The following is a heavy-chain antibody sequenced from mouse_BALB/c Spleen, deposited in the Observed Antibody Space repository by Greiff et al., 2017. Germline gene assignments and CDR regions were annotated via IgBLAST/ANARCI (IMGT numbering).Heavy chain of an antibody. V-gene: IGHV2-9*02. J-gene: IGHJ3*01. CDR3: ARDYRYDQAWFAY. D-gene: IGHD2-14*01. Sequence: VQLQESGPGLVAPSQSLSITCTVSGFSLTSYGVHWVRQPPGKGLEWLGVIWAGGSTNYNSALMSRLSISKDNSKSQVFLKMNSLQTDDTAMYYWARDYRYDQAWFAYWGQGTLVTVSA. CDR1: GFSLTSYG. CDR2: IWAGGST.